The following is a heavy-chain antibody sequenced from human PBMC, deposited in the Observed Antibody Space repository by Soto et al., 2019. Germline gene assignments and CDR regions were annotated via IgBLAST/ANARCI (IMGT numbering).Heavy chain of an antibody. CDR1: GFTFDDYA. D-gene: IGHD5-12*01. CDR2: ISWNSGSI. CDR3: AKGSGYDFPYYFDY. J-gene: IGHJ4*02. V-gene: IGHV3-9*01. Sequence: GGSLRLSCAASGFTFDDYAMHWVRQAPGKGLEWVSGISWNSGSIGYADSVKGRFTISRDNAKNSLYLQMNSLRAEDTALYYCAKGSGYDFPYYFDYWGQGTLVTVS.